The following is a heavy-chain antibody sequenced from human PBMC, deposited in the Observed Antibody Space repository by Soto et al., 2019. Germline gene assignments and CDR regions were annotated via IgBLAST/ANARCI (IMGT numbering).Heavy chain of an antibody. CDR3: ARVEYSSSSAPDDY. Sequence: SVKVSCKASGGTFSSYAISWVRQAPGQGLEWMGGIIPIFGTANYAQKFQGRVTITADESTSTAYMGLSSLRSEDTAVYYCARVEYSSSSAPDDYWGQGTLVTVSS. CDR2: IIPIFGTA. V-gene: IGHV1-69*13. J-gene: IGHJ4*02. D-gene: IGHD6-6*01. CDR1: GGTFSSYA.